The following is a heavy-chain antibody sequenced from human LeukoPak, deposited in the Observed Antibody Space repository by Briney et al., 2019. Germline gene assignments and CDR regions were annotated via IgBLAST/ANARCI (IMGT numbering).Heavy chain of an antibody. D-gene: IGHD3-10*01. J-gene: IGHJ4*02. CDR1: GGSFSGYY. Sequence: PSETLSLTCAVYGGSFSGYYWSWIRQPPGKGLEWIGEINHSGSTNYNPSLKSRVTISVDTSKNQFSLKLSSATAADTAVYYCARAAPLLNYYGSGSYRNYFDYWGQGTLVTVSS. CDR2: INHSGST. CDR3: ARAAPLLNYYGSGSYRNYFDY. V-gene: IGHV4-34*01.